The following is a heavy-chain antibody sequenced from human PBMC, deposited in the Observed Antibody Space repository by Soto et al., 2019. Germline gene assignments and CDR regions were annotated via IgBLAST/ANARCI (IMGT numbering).Heavy chain of an antibody. D-gene: IGHD2-21*01. CDR2: IIPMLGIR. V-gene: IGHV1-69*02. CDR1: GGTFSTYS. Sequence: QVQLVQSGAEVKKPGSSVKVSCKDSGGTFSTYSMFWVRQAPGQGLEWMGRIIPMLGIRNYAQRFQDRVTITADKSTATAQMALSSLRSEDTALYYCTIGSRSGEVFDIWGQGTMVTVSS. CDR3: TIGSRSGEVFDI. J-gene: IGHJ3*02.